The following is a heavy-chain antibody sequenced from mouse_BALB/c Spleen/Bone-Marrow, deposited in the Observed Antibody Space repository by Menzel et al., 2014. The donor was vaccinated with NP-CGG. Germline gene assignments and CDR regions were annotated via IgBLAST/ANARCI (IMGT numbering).Heavy chain of an antibody. J-gene: IGHJ4*01. D-gene: IGHD1-2*01. Sequence: EVQLQQSGAELVKPGASVKLSCTAPGFNIKDTYIHWVKQRPEQGLEWIGRIDPANGNTKYDPKFQGKATITADTSSNTAYLQLSSLTSEDTAVYYCAEITTAAYYVMDYWGQGTSVTVSS. CDR3: AEITTAAYYVMDY. CDR1: GFNIKDTY. V-gene: IGHV14-3*02. CDR2: IDPANGNT.